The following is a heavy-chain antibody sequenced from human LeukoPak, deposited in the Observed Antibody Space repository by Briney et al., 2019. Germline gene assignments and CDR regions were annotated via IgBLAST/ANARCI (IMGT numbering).Heavy chain of an antibody. CDR3: ATLGGDPDF. Sequence: GGSLRLSCAASGFTFDDYAMHWVRQAPGKGLEWVSGISWNSGSIGYADSVKGRFTITRDNAKNSLYLQMNSLRAEDTAVYYCATLGGDPDFWGQGTLVTVSS. V-gene: IGHV3-9*01. D-gene: IGHD3-16*01. CDR2: ISWNSGSI. J-gene: IGHJ4*02. CDR1: GFTFDDYA.